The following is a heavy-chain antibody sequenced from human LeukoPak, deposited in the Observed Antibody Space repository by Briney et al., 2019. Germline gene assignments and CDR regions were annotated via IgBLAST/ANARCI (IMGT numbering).Heavy chain of an antibody. D-gene: IGHD3-16*01. V-gene: IGHV7-4-1*02. CDR3: ARDGGGRGVPNNLAS. CDR2: INTDTGNP. Sequence: GASVKVSCKTSGYTFTYYSISWVRQAPGQGLERMGWINTDTGNPTYAQDFTGRFVFSLDTSVSTAYLQINSLRAEDSAMYYCARDGGGRGVPNNLASWGQGTLVTVSS. CDR1: GYTFTYYS. J-gene: IGHJ4*02.